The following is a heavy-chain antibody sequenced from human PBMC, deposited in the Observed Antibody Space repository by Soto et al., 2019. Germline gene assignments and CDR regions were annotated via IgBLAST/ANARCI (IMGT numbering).Heavy chain of an antibody. CDR2: ISYDGSNK. V-gene: IGHV3-30*18. CDR3: AKDRVGMDV. J-gene: IGHJ6*02. CDR1: GFTFSSYG. Sequence: QVQLVESGGGVVQPGRSLRLSCAASGFTFSSYGMHWVRQAPGKGLEWVAVISYDGSNKYYADSVKGRFTISRDNSKNTLYLQMHSLREEDTAVYYFAKDRVGMDVWGQGTTVTVSS.